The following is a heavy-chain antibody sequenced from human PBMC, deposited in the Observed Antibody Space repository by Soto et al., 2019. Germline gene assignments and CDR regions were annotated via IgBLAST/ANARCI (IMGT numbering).Heavy chain of an antibody. CDR3: ARAGGGSSYVYYYGMDV. D-gene: IGHD1-26*01. CDR2: MYYSGST. Sequence: SETLSLTCTASGGAISGSSYYWGWIRQPPGKGLEWIGSMYYSGSTYYSPSLKSRVTISVDTSKNQLLLKLTSVTAADTAVYYCARAGGGSSYVYYYGMDVWGQGTTVTASS. CDR1: GGAISGSSYY. V-gene: IGHV4-39*02. J-gene: IGHJ6*02.